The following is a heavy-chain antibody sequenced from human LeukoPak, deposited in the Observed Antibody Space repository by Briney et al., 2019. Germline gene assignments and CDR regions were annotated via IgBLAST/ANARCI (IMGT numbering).Heavy chain of an antibody. CDR2: IYSGGST. J-gene: IGHJ4*02. D-gene: IGHD3-22*01. CDR1: GFIVSINY. CDR3: ARGSGYIIDY. Sequence: GGSLRLSCAASGFIVSINYMNWVRQTPGKGLEWVSVIYSGGSTYYADSVRGRFTISRDISKNTLYLQMNSLRAEDTAVYYCARGSGYIIDYWGQGTLVTVSS. V-gene: IGHV3-53*01.